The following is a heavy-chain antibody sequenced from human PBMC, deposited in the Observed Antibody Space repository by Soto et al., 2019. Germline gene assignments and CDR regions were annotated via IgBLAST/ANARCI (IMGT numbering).Heavy chain of an antibody. CDR2: ISGSGGST. J-gene: IGHJ4*02. CDR3: AKDRSYYDFWSGYEQFDY. V-gene: IGHV3-23*01. CDR1: GFTFSSYA. D-gene: IGHD3-3*01. Sequence: EVQLLESGGGLVQPGGSLRLSCAASGFTFSSYAMSWVRQAPGKGLEWVSAISGSGGSTYYADSVKGRFTISRDNSKNTLYLQMNSLRAEDTAVYYCAKDRSYYDFWSGYEQFDYWCQGTLVTVSS.